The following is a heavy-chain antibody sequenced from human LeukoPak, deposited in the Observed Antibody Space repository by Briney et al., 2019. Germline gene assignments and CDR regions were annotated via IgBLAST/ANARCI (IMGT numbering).Heavy chain of an antibody. J-gene: IGHJ5*01. CDR2: IYSGGST. CDR3: ANHESAYGGPDS. Sequence: GGSLRLSCAASGFTFSSYAMSWVRQAPGKGLEWVSVIYSGGSTYYADSVKGRFTISRDNSKNTLYLQMNSLRAEDTAVYYCANHESAYGGPDSWGQGTLVIVSS. V-gene: IGHV3-23*03. D-gene: IGHD4-23*01. CDR1: GFTFSSYA.